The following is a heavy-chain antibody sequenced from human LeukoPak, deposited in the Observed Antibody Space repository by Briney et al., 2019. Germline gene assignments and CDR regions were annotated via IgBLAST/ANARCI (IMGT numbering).Heavy chain of an antibody. CDR3: VKGTGLYYYDSSDYFDY. CDR2: ISGNGGST. J-gene: IGHJ4*02. V-gene: IGHV3-64D*06. Sequence: GGSLRLSCSASGFTFSNYAMHWVRQAPGKGLEYVSAISGNGGSTYYADSVKGRFTISAENSRNTLYLQMSTLRAEDTAVYYCVKGTGLYYYDSSDYFDYWGQGTLVTVSS. D-gene: IGHD3-22*01. CDR1: GFTFSNYA.